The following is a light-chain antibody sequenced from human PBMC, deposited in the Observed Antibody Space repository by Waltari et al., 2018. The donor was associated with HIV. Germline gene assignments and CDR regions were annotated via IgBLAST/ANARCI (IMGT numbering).Light chain of an antibody. V-gene: IGKV2-30*01. Sequence: EVALTLSPLALSVPLGQAASISCNSNQSLMYSDGKAYLFLFKDGPARPPRRLIYQVSHRDFGVPGRFSGSGSDTDFTLMISRVEAEDAGIYFCMQVRHGPHTSGQRTRL. CDR1: QSLMYSDGKAY. CDR2: QVS. CDR3: MQVRHGPHT. J-gene: IGKJ2*01.